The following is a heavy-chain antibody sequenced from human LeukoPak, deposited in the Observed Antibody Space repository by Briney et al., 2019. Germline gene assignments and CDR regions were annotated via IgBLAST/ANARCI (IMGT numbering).Heavy chain of an antibody. CDR3: ARVQSWSAPYYYMDV. CDR1: GGTFSSYA. CDR2: IIPIFGTA. Sequence: GASVKVSCKASGGTFSSYAISWVRQAPGQGLEWMGGIIPIFGTANYAQKFQGRVTITADESTSTAYMELSSLRSEDTAVYYCARVQSWSAPYYYMDVWGKGTTVTVSS. J-gene: IGHJ6*03. V-gene: IGHV1-69*13. D-gene: IGHD3-3*01.